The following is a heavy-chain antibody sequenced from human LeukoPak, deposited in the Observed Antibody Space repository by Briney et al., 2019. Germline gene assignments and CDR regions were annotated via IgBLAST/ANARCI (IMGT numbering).Heavy chain of an antibody. CDR3: ARDTGEGSSWYFDY. D-gene: IGHD6-13*01. Sequence: ASVKVSCNASGYTCTSYGISWVRQAPGQGLEWVGWISAYNGNTNYAQKLQGRVTLTTDTSTSTAYMELRSLRSDDTAVYYCARDTGEGSSWYFDYWGQGTLVTVSS. CDR1: GYTCTSYG. CDR2: ISAYNGNT. J-gene: IGHJ4*02. V-gene: IGHV1-18*01.